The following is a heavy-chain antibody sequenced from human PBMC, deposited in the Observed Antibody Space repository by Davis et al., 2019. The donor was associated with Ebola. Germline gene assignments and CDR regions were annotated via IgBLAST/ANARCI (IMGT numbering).Heavy chain of an antibody. CDR1: GYTFTSYG. CDR3: ARHIAAAGKFDY. CDR2: MNPNSANT. J-gene: IGHJ4*02. D-gene: IGHD6-13*01. Sequence: AASVKVPCKASGYTFTSYGISWVRQATGQGLEWMGWMNPNSANTGYAQKFQGRVTMTRNTSISTAYMELSSLRSEDTAVYYCARHIAAAGKFDYWGQGTLVTVSS. V-gene: IGHV1-8*02.